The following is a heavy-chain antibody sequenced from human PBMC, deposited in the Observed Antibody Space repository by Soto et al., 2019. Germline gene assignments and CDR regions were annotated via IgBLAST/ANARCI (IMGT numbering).Heavy chain of an antibody. V-gene: IGHV4-61*01. Sequence: SETLSLTCTVSGGSVSSRSYYWSWIRQPPGKGLEWIGYVYYSGSTNYNPSLKSRVTISVDTSKNQFSLKLSSVTAADTAMYYCARQDYDDDAWFDPWGQGTLVTVS. CDR3: ARQDYDDDAWFDP. CDR1: GGSVSSRSYY. CDR2: VYYSGST. D-gene: IGHD4-17*01. J-gene: IGHJ5*02.